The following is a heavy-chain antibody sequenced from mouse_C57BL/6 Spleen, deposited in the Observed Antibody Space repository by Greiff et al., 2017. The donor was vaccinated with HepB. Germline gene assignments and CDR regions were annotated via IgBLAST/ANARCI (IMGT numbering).Heavy chain of an antibody. CDR2: IYPRSGNT. Sequence: VQLQQSGAELARPGASVKLSCKASGYTFTSYGISWVKQRTGQGLEWIGEIYPRSGNTYYNEKFKGKATLTAYKSSSTAYMELRSLTSEDSAVYFCARSGNFWYFDVWGTGTTVTVSS. D-gene: IGHD2-1*01. CDR3: ARSGNFWYFDV. V-gene: IGHV1-81*01. CDR1: GYTFTSYG. J-gene: IGHJ1*03.